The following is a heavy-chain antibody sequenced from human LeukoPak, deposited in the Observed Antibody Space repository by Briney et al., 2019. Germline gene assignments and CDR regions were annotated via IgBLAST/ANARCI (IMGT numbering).Heavy chain of an antibody. J-gene: IGHJ4*02. Sequence: SETLSLTCTVSGGFISSYYWSWIRQPPGKGLEWIGYIYYSGSTNYNPSLKSRVTISVDTSKNQFSLKLTSVTAADTAVYYCASLDTTVALFDYWGQGTLVTVSS. CDR3: ASLDTTVALFDY. V-gene: IGHV4-59*08. CDR1: GGFISSYY. D-gene: IGHD4-23*01. CDR2: IYYSGST.